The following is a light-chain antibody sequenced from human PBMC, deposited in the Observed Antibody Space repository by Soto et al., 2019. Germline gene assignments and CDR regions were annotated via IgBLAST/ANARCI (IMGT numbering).Light chain of an antibody. Sequence: EIVLTQSPGTLSLSPGERATLSCRASQSVSNNYLAWYQQKPGQAPRLLIYGASSRATGIPDRFSGSGSGTDFILTISRLEPEDFVVYYCQQYGSSPRTFGQGTNLEIK. V-gene: IGKV3-20*01. CDR2: GAS. CDR3: QQYGSSPRT. CDR1: QSVSNNY. J-gene: IGKJ2*01.